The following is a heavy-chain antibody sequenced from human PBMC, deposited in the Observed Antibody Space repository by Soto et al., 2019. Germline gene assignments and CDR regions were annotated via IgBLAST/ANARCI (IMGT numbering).Heavy chain of an antibody. CDR2: INHLETT. Sequence: PSETLSLTCTVSGASISYGNYAWSWIRQTPGKGLEWIGYINHLETTFYNPSFESRLTLSIDRAKNQFSLNLNSMSAADRAVYFCASGGGSDSFDYWGQGILVTVSS. CDR1: GASISYGNYA. V-gene: IGHV4-30-2*01. CDR3: ASGGGSDSFDY. D-gene: IGHD1-26*01. J-gene: IGHJ4*02.